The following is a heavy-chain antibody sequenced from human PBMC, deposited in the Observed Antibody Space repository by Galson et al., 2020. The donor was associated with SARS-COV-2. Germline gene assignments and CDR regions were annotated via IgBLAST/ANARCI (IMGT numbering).Heavy chain of an antibody. Sequence: QLGESLKISCAASGFTFSSYGMHWVRQAPGKGLEWVAVISYDGSNKYYADSVKGRFTISRDNSKNTLYLQMNSLRAEDTAMYYCAKWGPYYYDSSGYSPEDYWGQGTLVTVSS. CDR1: GFTFSSYG. V-gene: IGHV3-30*02. J-gene: IGHJ4*02. CDR3: AKWGPYYYDSSGYSPEDY. CDR2: ISYDGSNK. D-gene: IGHD3-22*01.